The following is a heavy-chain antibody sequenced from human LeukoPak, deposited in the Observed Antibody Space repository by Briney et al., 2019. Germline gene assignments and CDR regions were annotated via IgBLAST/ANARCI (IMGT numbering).Heavy chain of an antibody. Sequence: SETLSLTCTVSGGSISSYYWSWIRQPPGKGLEWIGYIYYSGSTNYNPSFKSRVTISVDTSKNQFSLKLSSVTAADTAVYYCARAAPWQQLDYWGQGTLVTVSS. CDR3: ARAAPWQQLDY. CDR2: IYYSGST. CDR1: GGSISSYY. D-gene: IGHD6-13*01. J-gene: IGHJ4*02. V-gene: IGHV4-59*01.